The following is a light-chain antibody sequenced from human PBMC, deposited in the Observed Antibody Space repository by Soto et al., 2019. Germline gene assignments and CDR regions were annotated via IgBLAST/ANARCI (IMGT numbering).Light chain of an antibody. CDR1: SSDVGSWGY. CDR2: DVS. Sequence: QSALTQPASVSGSPGQSITISCTGTSSDVGSWGYVSWYQQHPGKAPKVIIYDVSTRPSGVSNRFSGSKSGYTASLTISGLQAEDEADDYCSSYTMSKTGVFGTGTKVTVL. V-gene: IGLV2-14*03. J-gene: IGLJ1*01. CDR3: SSYTMSKTGV.